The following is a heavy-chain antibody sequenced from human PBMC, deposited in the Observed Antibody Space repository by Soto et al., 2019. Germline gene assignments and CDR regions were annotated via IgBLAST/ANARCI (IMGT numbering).Heavy chain of an antibody. CDR3: VKASTYSSSQGWFDP. D-gene: IGHD6-6*01. Sequence: EVQLVESGGGLVQPGRSLRLSCAASGFSFDGYAMNWVRQPPGKGLEWVSGISWNSGNIDYADSGKGRFTISRDNAKNSLYLQMNSLGAEDTALYYCVKASTYSSSQGWFDPWGQGTMVTVSS. J-gene: IGHJ5*02. CDR1: GFSFDGYA. CDR2: ISWNSGNI. V-gene: IGHV3-9*01.